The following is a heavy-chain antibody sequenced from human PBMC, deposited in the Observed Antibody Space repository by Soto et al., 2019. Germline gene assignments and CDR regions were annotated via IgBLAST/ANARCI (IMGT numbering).Heavy chain of an antibody. V-gene: IGHV4-59*01. J-gene: IGHJ4*02. CDR2: IYYSGST. D-gene: IGHD6-19*01. Sequence: QVQLQESGPGLVKPSETLSITCTVSGGSISSYYWSWIRQPQGKGLEWIGYIYYSGSTNYNPSLKSRVTISVDTSKNQFSLKLSSVTAADTAVYYCARVHSSGWYDYWGQGTLVTVSS. CDR1: GGSISSYY. CDR3: ARVHSSGWYDY.